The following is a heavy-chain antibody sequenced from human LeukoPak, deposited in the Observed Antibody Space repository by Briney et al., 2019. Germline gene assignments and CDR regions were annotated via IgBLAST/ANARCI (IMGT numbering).Heavy chain of an antibody. Sequence: SETLSLTCTGSGGSISSSSYYWGWIRQPPGKGLEWIGSIYYSGSTYYNPSLKSRVTISVDTSKNQFSLKLSSVTAADTAVYYCARGRDYYDIDWGQGTLVTVSS. D-gene: IGHD3-22*01. J-gene: IGHJ4*02. CDR1: GGSISSSSYY. V-gene: IGHV4-39*07. CDR3: ARGRDYYDID. CDR2: IYYSGST.